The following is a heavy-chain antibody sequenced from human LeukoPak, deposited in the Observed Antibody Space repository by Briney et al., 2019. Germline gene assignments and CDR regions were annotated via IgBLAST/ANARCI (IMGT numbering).Heavy chain of an antibody. CDR2: IYYSGST. D-gene: IGHD4-17*01. CDR1: GVSISSGGYY. CDR3: ARSYGDYLTDSYWYFDL. J-gene: IGHJ2*01. Sequence: SETLSLTCTVSGVSISSGGYYWSWIRQHPGKGLEWIVYIYYSGSTYYNPSLKSRVTISVDTSKNQFSLKLSSVTAADTAVYYCARSYGDYLTDSYWYFDLWGRGTLVTVSS. V-gene: IGHV4-31*03.